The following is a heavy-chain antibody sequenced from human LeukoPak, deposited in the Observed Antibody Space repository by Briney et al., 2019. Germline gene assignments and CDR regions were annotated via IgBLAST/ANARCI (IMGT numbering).Heavy chain of an antibody. V-gene: IGHV1-46*01. J-gene: IGHJ6*02. CDR3: ARGGLLVVASFGYYGMDV. D-gene: IGHD2-8*02. CDR1: GNTFTSYY. CDR2: INPSGGST. Sequence: GASVKVSCKASGNTFTSYYMHWVRQAPGQGLEWMGIINPSGGSTSYAQKFQGRVTMTRDTSTSTVYMELSSLRSEDTAVYYCARGGLLVVASFGYYGMDVWGQGTTVTVSS.